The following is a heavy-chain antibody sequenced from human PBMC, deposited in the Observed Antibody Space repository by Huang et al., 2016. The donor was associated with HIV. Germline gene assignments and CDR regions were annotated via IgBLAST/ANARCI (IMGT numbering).Heavy chain of an antibody. CDR2: IYYSGSS. D-gene: IGHD3-3*01. Sequence: QVQLQESGPGLVKPSQTLSLTCTVSGDSIRSGGYYWTWIRQSPAKGLEWIGYIYYSGSSDYNPSLKSRVSISIDAFKNRVSLKLKSVTVADTAVYYCARAPATHSVFFYWDQGTLVTVSA. V-gene: IGHV4-30-4*08. CDR3: ARAPATHSVFFY. CDR1: GDSIRSGGYY. J-gene: IGHJ4*02.